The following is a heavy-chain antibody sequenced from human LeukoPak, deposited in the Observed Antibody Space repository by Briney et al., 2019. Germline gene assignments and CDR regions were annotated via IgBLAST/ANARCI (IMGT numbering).Heavy chain of an antibody. Sequence: PGGSLRLSCAASGFTFSSYAMSWVRQAPGKGLEWVSAISGSGGSTYYADSVKGRFTISRDNSKNTLYLQMNSLRAEDTAVYYCAKRRTSGWSRAALEYWGPGTLVTVSS. V-gene: IGHV3-23*01. CDR3: AKRRTSGWSRAALEY. CDR2: ISGSGGST. CDR1: GFTFSSYA. D-gene: IGHD6-19*01. J-gene: IGHJ4*02.